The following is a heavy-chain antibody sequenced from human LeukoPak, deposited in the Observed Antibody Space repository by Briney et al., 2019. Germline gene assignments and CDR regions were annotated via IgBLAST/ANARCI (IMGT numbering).Heavy chain of an antibody. CDR3: AKDRAGSEGDY. J-gene: IGHJ4*02. V-gene: IGHV3-23*01. CDR2: ISGSGGST. Sequence: GGSLGLSCAASGFTFSSYAMSWVRQAPGKGLEWVSAISGSGGSTYYADSAKGRFTISRDNSKNTLYLQMNSLRAEDTAVYYCAKDRAGSEGDYWGQGTLVTVSS. CDR1: GFTFSSYA. D-gene: IGHD3-10*01.